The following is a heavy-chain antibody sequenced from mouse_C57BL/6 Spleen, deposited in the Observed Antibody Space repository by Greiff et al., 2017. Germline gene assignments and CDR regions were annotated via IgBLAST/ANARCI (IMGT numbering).Heavy chain of an antibody. D-gene: IGHD2-3*01. V-gene: IGHV1-26*01. Sequence: EVKLQQSGPELVKPGASVKISCKASGYTFTDYYMNWVKQSHGKSLEWIGDINPNNGGTSYNQKFKGKATLTVDKSSSTAYMELRSLTSEDSAVYYCARSDGYYGFAYWGQGTLVTVSA. CDR3: ARSDGYYGFAY. CDR1: GYTFTDYY. J-gene: IGHJ3*01. CDR2: INPNNGGT.